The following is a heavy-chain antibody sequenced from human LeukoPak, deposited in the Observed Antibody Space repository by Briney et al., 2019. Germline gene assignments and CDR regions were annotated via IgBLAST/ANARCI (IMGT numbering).Heavy chain of an antibody. V-gene: IGHV4-39*02. Sequence: PSETLSLTCTVSGGSIGSSAYSWGWIRQPPGKGLEWIGSISYTGTTYYNPSLKSRVTISLDTSKNQFSLKLISVTAADTALYYCAREWTVGNILPLDSWGQGTLVTVSS. CDR1: GGSIGSSAYS. D-gene: IGHD1-26*01. J-gene: IGHJ4*02. CDR2: ISYTGTT. CDR3: AREWTVGNILPLDS.